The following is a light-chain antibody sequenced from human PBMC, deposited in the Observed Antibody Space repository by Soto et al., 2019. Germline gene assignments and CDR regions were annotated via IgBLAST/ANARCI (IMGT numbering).Light chain of an antibody. Sequence: DIVLTQSPGTLSLSPGERATLSCRASQSVDSTYLAWYQQKPGQPPRLLIYDASSRATGIPDRFRGSGSGTDFTLTISRLEPEDFAVYYCQQYAGSLTFGPGTKVDIK. V-gene: IGKV3-20*01. CDR3: QQYAGSLT. J-gene: IGKJ3*01. CDR1: QSVDSTY. CDR2: DAS.